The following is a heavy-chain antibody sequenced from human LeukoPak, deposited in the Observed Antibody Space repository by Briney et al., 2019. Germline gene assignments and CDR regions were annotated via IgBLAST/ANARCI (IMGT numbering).Heavy chain of an antibody. Sequence: GGSLRLSCAASGFTFSSYSMNWVRQAPGKGLEWVSYISSSSSTIYYADSVKGRFTISRDNAKNSLYLQMNSLRAEDTAVYYCASWWFGEQFDYWGQGTLVTVSS. V-gene: IGHV3-48*04. CDR3: ASWWFGEQFDY. CDR1: GFTFSSYS. CDR2: ISSSSSTI. J-gene: IGHJ4*02. D-gene: IGHD3-10*01.